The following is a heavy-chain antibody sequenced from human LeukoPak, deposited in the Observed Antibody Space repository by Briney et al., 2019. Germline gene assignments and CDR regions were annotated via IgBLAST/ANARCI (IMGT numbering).Heavy chain of an antibody. V-gene: IGHV4-39*01. Sequence: SETLSLTCTVSGGSIYSSDHYWAWIRQPPGKGLEFIGNISYNGRTNYNPSLKSRVTISVDTSKNRFSLRLSSVTAADTAVYYCASQGAGVVITDYWGQGILVTVSS. CDR3: ASQGAGVVITDY. CDR1: GGSIYSSDHY. CDR2: ISYNGRT. J-gene: IGHJ4*02. D-gene: IGHD3-3*01.